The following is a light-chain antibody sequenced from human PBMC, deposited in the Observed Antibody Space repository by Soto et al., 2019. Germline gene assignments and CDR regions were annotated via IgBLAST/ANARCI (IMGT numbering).Light chain of an antibody. V-gene: IGKV4-1*01. CDR2: WAS. J-gene: IGKJ2*01. CDR3: QHYYTSPYN. Sequence: DIVMTQSPDSLAVSLGETATINCESSQSILYSSNNKDYLAWYQQKPGQPPKLLIYWASTRASGVPDRFSGSGSGTDFTLTISSLQAEDVAVYYCQHYYTSPYNFGQGTKVEIK. CDR1: QSILYSSNNKDY.